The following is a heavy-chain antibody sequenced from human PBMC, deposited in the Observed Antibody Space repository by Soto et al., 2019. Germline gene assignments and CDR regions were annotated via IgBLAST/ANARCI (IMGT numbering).Heavy chain of an antibody. D-gene: IGHD3-22*01. CDR1: GGSFSGYY. Sequence: SETLSLTCAVYGGSFSGYYWSWIRQPPGKGLEWIGEINHSGSTNYNPSLKSRVTISVDTSKNQFSLKLSSVTAADTAVYYCARAAPYYSDSSGYLGYWGQGTLVTVSS. CDR2: INHSGST. J-gene: IGHJ4*02. V-gene: IGHV4-34*01. CDR3: ARAAPYYSDSSGYLGY.